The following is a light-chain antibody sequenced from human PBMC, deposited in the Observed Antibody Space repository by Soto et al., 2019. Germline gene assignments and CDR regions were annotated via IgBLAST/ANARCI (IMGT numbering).Light chain of an antibody. CDR1: QSLNRW. V-gene: IGKV1-5*01. Sequence: DIEMSHSPSSLAASVCDRVTITFRASQSLNRWLAWYQQKPGKAPKLLIYDASSLQSGAPSRFSGSGSGTEFALTISSLQPDDFATYYCQQYNTYSWTFGPGTKVDIK. J-gene: IGKJ1*01. CDR3: QQYNTYSWT. CDR2: DAS.